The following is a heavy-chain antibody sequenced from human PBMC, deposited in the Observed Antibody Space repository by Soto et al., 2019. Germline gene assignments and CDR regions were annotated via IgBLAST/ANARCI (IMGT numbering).Heavy chain of an antibody. J-gene: IGHJ4*02. CDR3: ARGRLWSFDF. CDR1: GFSFRIYS. Sequence: EVQMVESGGDLAQPGGSLRLSCVVSGFSFRIYSMNWVRQAPGKGLEWISYISSDSGTIYYADSLKGRFTISRDNGKNSLYLQMNSLTDEDTAVYYCARGRLWSFDFWGQGTLVTVSS. D-gene: IGHD3-10*01. CDR2: ISSDSGTI. V-gene: IGHV3-48*02.